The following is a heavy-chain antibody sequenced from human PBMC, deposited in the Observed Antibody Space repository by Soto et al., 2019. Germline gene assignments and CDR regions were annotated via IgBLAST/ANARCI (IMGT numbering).Heavy chain of an antibody. CDR1: GFTFTHYW. V-gene: IGHV3-7*01. D-gene: IGHD3-10*01. CDR3: ARNRGGEMLDY. J-gene: IGHJ4*02. CDR2: INIDGTEK. Sequence: EVQLVESGGALVQPGGSLRLSCATSGFTFTHYWMNWVRQAPGKGLEWVANINIDGTEKYYGDSVKGRFTISRDNAKNSLYLQMDSLTDEDMAVYYCARNRGGEMLDYWGQGTLVTVSS.